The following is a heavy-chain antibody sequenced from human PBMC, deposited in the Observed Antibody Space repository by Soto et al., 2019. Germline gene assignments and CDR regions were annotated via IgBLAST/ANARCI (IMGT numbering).Heavy chain of an antibody. J-gene: IGHJ6*03. Sequence: PGGSLRLSCAASGFTVSSNYMSWVRQAPGKGLEWVSVMYSGGSTYYADSVKGRFTISRHNSKNTLYLQMNSLRAEDTAVYYCARARRQAGGYYYYYMDVWGKGTTVTVSS. CDR1: GFTVSSNY. CDR3: ARARRQAGGYYYYYMDV. V-gene: IGHV3-53*04. CDR2: MYSGGST. D-gene: IGHD3-10*01.